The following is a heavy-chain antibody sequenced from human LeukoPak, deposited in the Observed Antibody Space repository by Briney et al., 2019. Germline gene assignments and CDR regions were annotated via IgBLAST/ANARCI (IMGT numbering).Heavy chain of an antibody. CDR2: MNPNSGYS. CDR1: RYTFTSYD. Sequence: ASVKVSCKASRYTFTSYDINWVRQATGQGLEWLGWMNPNSGYSGYAQKFQARVTMARNTSISTAYMELSNLRFEDTAVYYCARSKTGSLGNWFDIWGQGTLVTVCS. CDR3: ARSKTGSLGNWFDI. J-gene: IGHJ5*02. V-gene: IGHV1-8*01. D-gene: IGHD1-1*01.